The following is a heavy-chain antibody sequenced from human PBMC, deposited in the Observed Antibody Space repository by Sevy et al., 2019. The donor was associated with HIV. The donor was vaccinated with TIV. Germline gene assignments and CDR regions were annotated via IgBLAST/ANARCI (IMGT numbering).Heavy chain of an antibody. CDR3: AKDLDSGYDFFDY. Sequence: GESLKISCAASGFTVSSYGMHWVRQAPGKGLEWVAVISYDGSNKYYADSVKGRFTISRDNSKNTLYLQMNSLRAEDTAVYYCAKDLDSGYDFFDYWGQGTLVTVSS. CDR2: ISYDGSNK. J-gene: IGHJ4*02. CDR1: GFTVSSYG. D-gene: IGHD5-12*01. V-gene: IGHV3-30*18.